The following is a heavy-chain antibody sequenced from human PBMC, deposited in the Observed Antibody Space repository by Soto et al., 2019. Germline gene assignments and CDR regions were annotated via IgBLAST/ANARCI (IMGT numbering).Heavy chain of an antibody. D-gene: IGHD3-9*01. J-gene: IGHJ6*02. CDR3: ARESELRYFDWLRTDGMDV. CDR1: GYTFTSYA. Sequence: ASVKVSCKPSGYTFTSYAIHWVRQAPGQRLEWMGWINAGNGNTKYSQKFQGRVTIIRDTSATTAYMELSSLRSEDTAVYYCARESELRYFDWLRTDGMDVWGQGTTVTVSS. V-gene: IGHV1-3*01. CDR2: INAGNGNT.